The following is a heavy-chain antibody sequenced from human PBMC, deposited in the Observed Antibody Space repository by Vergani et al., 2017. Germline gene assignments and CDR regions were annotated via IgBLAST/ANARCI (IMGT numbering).Heavy chain of an antibody. J-gene: IGHJ6*02. D-gene: IGHD5-12*01. Sequence: EVQLLESGGDLVQPGGSLRLSCAASGFTFDDYAMHWVRQAPGKGLEWVSGISWNSGSIGYADSVKGRFTISRDNAKNSLYLQMNSLRAEDMALYYCAKDGGYDPYYYYGMDVWGQGTTVTVSS. CDR3: AKDGGYDPYYYYGMDV. CDR2: ISWNSGSI. CDR1: GFTFDDYA. V-gene: IGHV3-9*03.